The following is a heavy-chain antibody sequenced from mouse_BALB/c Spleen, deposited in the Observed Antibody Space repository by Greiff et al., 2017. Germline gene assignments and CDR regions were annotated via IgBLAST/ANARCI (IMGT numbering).Heavy chain of an antibody. D-gene: IGHD2-2*01. Sequence: VQLQQSGAELAKPGASVKMSCKASGYTFTSYWMHWVKQRPGQGLEWIGYINPSTGYTEYNQKFKDKATLTADKSSSTAYMQLSSLTSEDSAVYYCARSTFYGYDEDYYAMDYWGQGTSVTVSS. J-gene: IGHJ4*01. CDR3: ARSTFYGYDEDYYAMDY. CDR2: INPSTGYT. V-gene: IGHV1-7*01. CDR1: GYTFTSYW.